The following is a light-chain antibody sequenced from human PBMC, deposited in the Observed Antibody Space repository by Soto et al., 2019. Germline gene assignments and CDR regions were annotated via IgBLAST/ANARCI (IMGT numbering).Light chain of an antibody. CDR2: DDD. J-gene: IGLJ1*01. V-gene: IGLV1-51*01. CDR3: GSWDSSLSAYV. Sequence: QSVLTQPPSASGTPGQRVTISCSGSSSNIGGNSVSWYQQLPGTAPKLLIYDDDKRPSGIPDRFSGSKSGTSATLGITGFQTGDEADHYCGSWDSSLSAYVFGTGTKVTV. CDR1: SSNIGGNS.